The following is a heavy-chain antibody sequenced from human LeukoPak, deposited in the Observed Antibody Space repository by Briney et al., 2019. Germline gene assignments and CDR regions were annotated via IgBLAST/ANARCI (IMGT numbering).Heavy chain of an antibody. D-gene: IGHD3-10*01. CDR2: ISSTSSYI. J-gene: IGHJ4*02. CDR3: ARGYYYGSGSYYDY. Sequence: GGSLRLSCAASGFTFSSYSMNWVRQAPGKGLEWVSSISSTSSYIYYADPVKGRFTISRDNAKNSLYLQMNSLRVEDTAVYYCARGYYYGSGSYYDYWGQGTLVTVSS. CDR1: GFTFSSYS. V-gene: IGHV3-21*01.